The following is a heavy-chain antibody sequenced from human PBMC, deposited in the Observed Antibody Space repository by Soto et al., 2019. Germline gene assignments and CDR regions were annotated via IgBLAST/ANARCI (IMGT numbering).Heavy chain of an antibody. Sequence: QVQLVQSGAEVKKPGASVKVSCKASGYTFTSYDINWVRQATGQGLEWMGWMNPNSGNTGYAQKFQGRVTMTRNTSISTAYMELSSLRSEDTAVYYCARGFYIVATTAPPDYYYGMDVWGQGTTVTVSS. V-gene: IGHV1-8*01. J-gene: IGHJ6*02. CDR2: MNPNSGNT. CDR3: ARGFYIVATTAPPDYYYGMDV. CDR1: GYTFTSYD. D-gene: IGHD5-12*01.